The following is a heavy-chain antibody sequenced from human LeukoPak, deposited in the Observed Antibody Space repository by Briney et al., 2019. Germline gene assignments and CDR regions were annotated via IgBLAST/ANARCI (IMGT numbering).Heavy chain of an antibody. CDR2: ISAYNGNT. CDR3: ARDRSPGSDYGDYDWFDP. V-gene: IGHV1-18*01. D-gene: IGHD4-17*01. J-gene: IGHJ5*02. CDR1: GYTFTSYG. Sequence: ASVKVSCKASGYTFTSYGISWVRQAPGQGLEWMGWISAYNGNTNYAQKLQGRVTMTTDTSTSTAYMELRSLRSDVTAVYYCARDRSPGSDYGDYDWFDPWGQGTLVTVSS.